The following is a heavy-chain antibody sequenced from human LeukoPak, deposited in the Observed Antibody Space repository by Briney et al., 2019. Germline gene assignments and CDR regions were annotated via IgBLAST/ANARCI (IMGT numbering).Heavy chain of an antibody. Sequence: ASVKVSPKASGYTFTTYDIYCVRQATGQGREWMGGMNPNSVNTGYAQKFQGRVTMTRNTSISTAYMEMSSLRSEDTAVYYCARGYYDFWSGYYRSYYYYYMDVWGKGTTVTVSS. D-gene: IGHD3-3*01. J-gene: IGHJ6*03. CDR3: ARGYYDFWSGYYRSYYYYYMDV. CDR1: GYTFTTYD. CDR2: MNPNSVNT. V-gene: IGHV1-8*01.